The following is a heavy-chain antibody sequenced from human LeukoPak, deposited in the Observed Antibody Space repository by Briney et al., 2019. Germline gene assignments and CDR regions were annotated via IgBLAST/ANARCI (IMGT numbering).Heavy chain of an antibody. CDR2: IYYSGST. CDR1: AGSISSLY. D-gene: IGHD6-19*01. V-gene: IGHV4-59*11. CDR3: GRVCSVGVAGIEYNSFDP. Sequence: SQTLSLTCTVSAGSISSLYCSWIRQLPGKGLEWIGYIYYSGSTNYNPCLKSGVPISVDTSKNQFSLKLSSVTAAETAVYYCGRVCSVGVAGIEYNSFDPWGQGTLVTVSS. J-gene: IGHJ5*02.